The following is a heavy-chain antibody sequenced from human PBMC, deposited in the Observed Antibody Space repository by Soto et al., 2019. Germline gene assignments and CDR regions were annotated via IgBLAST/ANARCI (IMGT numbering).Heavy chain of an antibody. Sequence: QVPLVQSGAEVKKPGASVKVSCKASGYTFTSYGISWVRQAPGQGLEWMGWISAYNGNTNYAQKLQGRVTMTTDTSTSTAYMELRSLRSDDTAVYYCARGVGARYCSSTSCLGWFDPWGQGTLVTVSS. CDR1: GYTFTSYG. CDR2: ISAYNGNT. V-gene: IGHV1-18*01. CDR3: ARGVGARYCSSTSCLGWFDP. J-gene: IGHJ5*02. D-gene: IGHD2-2*01.